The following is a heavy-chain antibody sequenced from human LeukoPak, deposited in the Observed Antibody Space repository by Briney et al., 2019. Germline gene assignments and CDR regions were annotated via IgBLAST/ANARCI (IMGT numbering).Heavy chain of an antibody. CDR3: ARRAITSPYWYFDL. J-gene: IGHJ2*01. CDR1: GYSFTTYW. D-gene: IGHD2-2*01. V-gene: IGHV5-51*01. Sequence: GESLKISCKGSGYSFTTYWIGWGGQMPGKGLDWMGIIYPGDSDTRYSPSFQGQVTISADKSISTADLQWSSLKASDTAMYYCARRAITSPYWYFDLWGRGTLVTVSS. CDR2: IYPGDSDT.